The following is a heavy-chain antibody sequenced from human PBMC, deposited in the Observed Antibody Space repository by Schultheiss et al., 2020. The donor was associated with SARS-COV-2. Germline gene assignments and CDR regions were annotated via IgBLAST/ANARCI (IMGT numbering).Heavy chain of an antibody. CDR2: IYYSGST. CDR3: AADFWSGYPNYYYYGMDV. D-gene: IGHD3-3*01. J-gene: IGHJ6*02. CDR1: GGSISSSNW. V-gene: IGHV4-28*01. Sequence: SETLSLTCAVSGGSISSSNWWSWIRQPPGKGLEWIGYIYYSGSTNYNPSLKSRVTISVDTSKNQFSLKLSSVTAADTAVYYCAADFWSGYPNYYYYGMDVWGQGTTVTVSS.